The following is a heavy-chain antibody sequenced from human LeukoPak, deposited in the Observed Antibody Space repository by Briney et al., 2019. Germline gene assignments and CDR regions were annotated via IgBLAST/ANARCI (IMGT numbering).Heavy chain of an antibody. CDR3: ARVSIQLGSPTQFDY. CDR2: IYYSGST. CDR1: GGSISSYY. D-gene: IGHD5-18*01. V-gene: IGHV4-59*01. J-gene: IGHJ4*02. Sequence: SETLSLTCTVSGGSISSYYWSWIRQPPGKGLEWIGYIYYSGSTNYNPSLKSRVTISVDTSKNQFSLKLSSVIAADTAVYYCARVSIQLGSPTQFDYWGQGTLVTVSS.